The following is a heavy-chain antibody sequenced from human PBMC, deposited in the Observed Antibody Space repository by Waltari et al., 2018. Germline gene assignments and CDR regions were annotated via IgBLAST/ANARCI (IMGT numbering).Heavy chain of an antibody. CDR1: GGSFSGYY. CDR2: INHGGST. CDR3: ARRKLGSHFFYYYGMDV. D-gene: IGHD2-15*01. V-gene: IGHV4-34*01. J-gene: IGHJ6*02. Sequence: QVQLQQWGAGLLKPSETLSLTCAVYGGSFSGYYWSWIRQPPGKGLEWIGEINHGGSTHYNPSLKSRVTISVDTAKNQFSLKLRSVTAADTAVYYCARRKLGSHFFYYYGMDVWGQGTTVTVSS.